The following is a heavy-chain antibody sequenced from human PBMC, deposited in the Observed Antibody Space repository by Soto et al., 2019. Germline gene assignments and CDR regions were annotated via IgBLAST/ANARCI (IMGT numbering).Heavy chain of an antibody. J-gene: IGHJ4*02. CDR1: GFTFDAYA. CDR2: ISWNSGSI. Sequence: EVQLVESGGGLVQPGRSLRLSCAASGFTFDAYAMHWVRQAPGKGLEWVSGISWNSGSIGDADYVQGRFTISRDNDKNSLYLQINSLRAEDTALYYCSKDRALVLSFYFDYWGQGTLVTVSS. V-gene: IGHV3-9*01. D-gene: IGHD6-13*01. CDR3: SKDRALVLSFYFDY.